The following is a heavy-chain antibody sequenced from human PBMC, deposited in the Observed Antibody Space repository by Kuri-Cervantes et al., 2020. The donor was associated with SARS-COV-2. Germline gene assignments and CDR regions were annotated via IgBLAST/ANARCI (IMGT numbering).Heavy chain of an antibody. CDR2: ISYDGSNK. D-gene: IGHD2-15*01. Sequence: GGSLRLSCAASGFTFSSYAMHWVRQAPGKGLEWVAVISYDGSNKYYAGSVKGRFTISRDNSKNTLYLQMNSLRAEDTAVYYCAKDQHGIVVVVAAVDYWGQGTLVTVSS. CDR1: GFTFSSYA. J-gene: IGHJ4*02. CDR3: AKDQHGIVVVVAAVDY. V-gene: IGHV3-30-3*01.